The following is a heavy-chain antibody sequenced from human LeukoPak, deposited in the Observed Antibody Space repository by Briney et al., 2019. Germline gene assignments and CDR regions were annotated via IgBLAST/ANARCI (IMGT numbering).Heavy chain of an antibody. D-gene: IGHD4-17*01. CDR2: INHSGST. CDR1: GGSFSGYY. Sequence: KPSETLSLTCAVYGGSFSGYYWSWIRQPPGKGLEWIGEINHSGSTNYNPSLKSRDTISVDTSKNQFSLKLSSVTAADTAVYCCARGPYYGDSSDNWFDPWGQGTLVTVSS. V-gene: IGHV4-34*01. J-gene: IGHJ5*02. CDR3: ARGPYYGDSSDNWFDP.